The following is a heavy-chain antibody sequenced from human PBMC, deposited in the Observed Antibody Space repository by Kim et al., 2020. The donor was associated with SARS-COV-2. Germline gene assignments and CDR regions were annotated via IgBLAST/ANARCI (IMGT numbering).Heavy chain of an antibody. D-gene: IGHD6-13*01. CDR3: TRDYLVGQQLGTTYYYYGMDV. CDR1: GFTFGDYA. CDR2: IRSKAYGGTT. V-gene: IGHV3-49*03. J-gene: IGHJ6*02. Sequence: GGSLRLSCTASGFTFGDYAMSWFRQAPGKGLEWVGFIRSKAYGGTTEYAASVKGRFTISRDDSKSIAYPQMNSLKTEDTAVYYCTRDYLVGQQLGTTYYYYGMDVWGQGTTVTVSS.